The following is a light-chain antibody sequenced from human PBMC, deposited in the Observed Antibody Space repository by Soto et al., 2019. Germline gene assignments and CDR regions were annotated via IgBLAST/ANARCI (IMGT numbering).Light chain of an antibody. J-gene: IGKJ1*01. CDR3: MQAVQTPWT. CDR1: QSLLHSNGYNY. Sequence: DIVMTQSPLSLPVTPGEPASISCRSSQSLLHSNGYNYLDWYLPKPGQSPQLLIYLGSSRASGVPDRFSGSGSGTDFTLKISRVEAEDVGVYYCMQAVQTPWTCGQGTKVDIK. V-gene: IGKV2-28*01. CDR2: LGS.